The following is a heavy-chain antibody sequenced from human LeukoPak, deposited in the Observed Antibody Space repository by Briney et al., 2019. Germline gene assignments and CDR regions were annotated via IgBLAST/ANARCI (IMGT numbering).Heavy chain of an antibody. D-gene: IGHD3-22*01. CDR1: EFTFSSYR. J-gene: IGHJ4*02. CDR3: ARVSNSYYTSFAH. Sequence: GSLRLSCTASEFTFSSYRMTWVRQAPGKGLEWGANIKQDGSEKHYVDSVKGRFTISRDNAKNSLFLQMNSLRAEDTAVYYCARVSNSYYTSFAHWGQGTLVTVSS. CDR2: IKQDGSEK. V-gene: IGHV3-7*01.